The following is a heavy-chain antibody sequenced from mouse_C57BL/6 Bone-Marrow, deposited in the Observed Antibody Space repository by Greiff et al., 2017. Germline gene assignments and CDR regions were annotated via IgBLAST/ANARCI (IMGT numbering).Heavy chain of an antibody. CDR3: ARKDYYGSSFYWYFDV. CDR2: INPSSGYT. Sequence: QVQLQQSGAELAKPGASVKLSCKASGYTFTSYWMHWVKQRPGQGLEWIGYINPSSGYTKYNQKFKDKATLTADTYSSTAYMQLSSLTYEDSAVYYCARKDYYGSSFYWYFDVWGTGTTVTVSS. D-gene: IGHD1-1*01. V-gene: IGHV1-7*01. J-gene: IGHJ1*03. CDR1: GYTFTSYW.